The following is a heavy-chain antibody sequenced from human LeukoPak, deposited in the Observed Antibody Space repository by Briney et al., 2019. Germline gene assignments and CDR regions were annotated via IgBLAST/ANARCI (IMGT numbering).Heavy chain of an antibody. CDR2: MYTSGST. Sequence: SETLYLTCSVSGGSISSYSWSWIRQPAVKGLEWIGRMYTSGSTKYNPSLKSRVTMSVDTSKNQFSLKLSSVTAADTAVYYCARDLRRRVTAIGYGPNEYYYYMDVWGKGTTVTISS. CDR1: GGSISSYS. CDR3: ARDLRRRVTAIGYGPNEYYYYMDV. J-gene: IGHJ6*03. D-gene: IGHD4/OR15-4a*01. V-gene: IGHV4-4*07.